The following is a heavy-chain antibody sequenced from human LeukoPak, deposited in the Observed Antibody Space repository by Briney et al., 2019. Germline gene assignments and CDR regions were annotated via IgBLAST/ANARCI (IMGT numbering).Heavy chain of an antibody. Sequence: PGGSLRLSCAASGFTFSSYAMHWVRQAPGKGLEWVAVISYDGSNKYYADSVKGRFTISRDNSKNTLYLQMNSLRPEDTAVYYCAKGGNNNWSFDNWGQGTLVTVSS. CDR3: AKGGNNNWSFDN. CDR1: GFTFSSYA. CDR2: ISYDGSNK. J-gene: IGHJ4*02. V-gene: IGHV3-30-3*01. D-gene: IGHD1-1*01.